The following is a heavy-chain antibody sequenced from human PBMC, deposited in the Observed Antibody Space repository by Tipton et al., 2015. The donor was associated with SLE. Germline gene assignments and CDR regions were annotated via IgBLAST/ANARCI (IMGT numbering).Heavy chain of an antibody. CDR1: GGSISSHY. CDR3: ARSMRVGSEDY. J-gene: IGHJ4*02. D-gene: IGHD6-19*01. Sequence: TLSLTCTVSGGSISSHYWSWIRQPPGKGLEWIGYIYYSGSTNYNPSLNSRVTIPVDTSKNQFSLKLSSVTAADTAVYYCARSMRVGSEDYWGQGTLVTVSS. V-gene: IGHV4-59*11. CDR2: IYYSGST.